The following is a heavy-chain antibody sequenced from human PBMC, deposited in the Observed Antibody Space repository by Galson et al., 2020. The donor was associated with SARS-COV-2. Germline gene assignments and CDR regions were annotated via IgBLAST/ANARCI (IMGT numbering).Heavy chain of an antibody. J-gene: IGHJ6*02. D-gene: IGHD3-10*01. V-gene: IGHV1-24*01. CDR2: FDPDDGET. CDR1: GYTLTELS. CDR3: ATGFVVRGVITHYYYYYGMDV. Sequence: ASVKVSCKVSGYTLTELSMHWVRQAPGKGLEWMGGFDPDDGETIYAQKFQGRVTMTEDTSTDTAYMELSSLRSEDTAVYYCATGFVVRGVITHYYYYYGMDVWGQGTTVTVSS.